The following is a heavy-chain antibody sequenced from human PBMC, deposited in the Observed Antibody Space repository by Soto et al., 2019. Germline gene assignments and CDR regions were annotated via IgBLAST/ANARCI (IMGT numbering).Heavy chain of an antibody. J-gene: IGHJ4*02. CDR2: IYYSGTT. Sequence: SETLSLTCAVSGYSISSSNWWGWIRQPPGKGLEWIGYIYYSGTTYYNPSLKSRVTMSVDTSKNQFSLKLTSVTAVDTAVYYCARRKIQGPIEYWGQGTLVTVSS. CDR3: ARRKIQGPIEY. V-gene: IGHV4-28*01. CDR1: GYSISSSNW.